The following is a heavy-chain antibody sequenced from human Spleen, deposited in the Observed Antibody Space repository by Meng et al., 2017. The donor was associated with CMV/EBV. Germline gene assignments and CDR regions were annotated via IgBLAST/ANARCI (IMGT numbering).Heavy chain of an antibody. V-gene: IGHV3-15*01. J-gene: IGHJ4*02. D-gene: IGHD3-3*01. CDR3: TPYDFWGGRPLYY. Sequence: SGVTFSAAWMNWVRQARGKGLEWVGRIKRKTDGETTDYAAPVKGRFIISRDDSKNTLSLQMNSLKTEDTAVYYCTPYDFWGGRPLYYWGQGTLVTVSS. CDR2: IKRKTDGETT. CDR1: GVTFSAAW.